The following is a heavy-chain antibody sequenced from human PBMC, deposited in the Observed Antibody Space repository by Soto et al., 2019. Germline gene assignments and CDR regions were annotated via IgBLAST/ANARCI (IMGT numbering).Heavy chain of an antibody. Sequence: ESGPTLVKPTQTLTLTCTFSGFSLSTSGASVGWVRQPPGRALEWLALIYWDGDKRYNASLGNRLTITKDTSMNQVVLTLTNVDPADTATYYCAHRATMTIFGLIIDTGIWFDPWGQGTRVIVSS. J-gene: IGHJ5*02. CDR2: IYWDGDK. D-gene: IGHD3-3*01. V-gene: IGHV2-5*02. CDR3: AHRATMTIFGLIIDTGIWFDP. CDR1: GFSLSTSGAS.